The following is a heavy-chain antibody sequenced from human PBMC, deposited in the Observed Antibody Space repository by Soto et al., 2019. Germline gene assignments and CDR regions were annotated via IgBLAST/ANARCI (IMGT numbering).Heavy chain of an antibody. J-gene: IGHJ6*02. V-gene: IGHV1-3*01. Sequence: ASVKVSCKASGYTFTSYAMHWVRQAPGQRLEWMGWINAGNGNTKYSQKFQGRVTITRDTSASTAYMELSSLRSEDTAVYYCVRDFREIGVAGYYYYGMDVWGQGTTVTVSS. CDR1: GYTFTSYA. D-gene: IGHD6-19*01. CDR2: INAGNGNT. CDR3: VRDFREIGVAGYYYYGMDV.